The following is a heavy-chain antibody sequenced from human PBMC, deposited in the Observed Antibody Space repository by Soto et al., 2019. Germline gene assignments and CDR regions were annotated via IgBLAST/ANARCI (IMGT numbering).Heavy chain of an antibody. CDR3: ARCGSIVVVPVAMTYYYYGMDV. CDR2: IYYSGST. V-gene: IGHV4-30-4*01. Sequence: QVQLQESGPGLVKPSQTLSLTCTVSGGSISSGDYYWSWIRQPPGKGLECIGDIYYSGSTYYNPCLKSRVTISVDTSKTQFSLKLSSVTAADTAVYYCARCGSIVVVPVAMTYYYYGMDVWGQWTTVTVSS. D-gene: IGHD2-2*01. J-gene: IGHJ6*02. CDR1: GGSISSGDYY.